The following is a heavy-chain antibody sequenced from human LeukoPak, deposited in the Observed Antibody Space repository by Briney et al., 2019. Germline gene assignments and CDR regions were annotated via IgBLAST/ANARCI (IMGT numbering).Heavy chain of an antibody. CDR1: GFTFSSYS. J-gene: IGHJ3*02. D-gene: IGHD3-3*01. V-gene: IGHV3-21*01. CDR3: ARDRYYDFWSGYYDAFDI. Sequence: GGSLRLSCAASGFTFSSYSMNGVRQAPGKGLEWVSSISSSSSYIYYADSVKGRFTISRDNAKNSLYLQMNSLRAEDTAVYYCARDRYYDFWSGYYDAFDIWGQGTMVTVSS. CDR2: ISSSSSYI.